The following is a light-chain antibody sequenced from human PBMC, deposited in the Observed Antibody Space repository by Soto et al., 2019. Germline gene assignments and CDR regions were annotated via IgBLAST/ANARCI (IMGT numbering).Light chain of an antibody. V-gene: IGKV3D-11*02. J-gene: IGKJ5*01. CDR2: DIS. Sequence: IVLTQSPGPLSLSPGERATLSCRASQSVSSNLAWYQQKPGQAPRLLIYDISNRATGIPARFSGSGSGTDFTLTISSLEPDDFAVYYCQQRNDWQVTFGQGTRLEIK. CDR1: QSVSSN. CDR3: QQRNDWQVT.